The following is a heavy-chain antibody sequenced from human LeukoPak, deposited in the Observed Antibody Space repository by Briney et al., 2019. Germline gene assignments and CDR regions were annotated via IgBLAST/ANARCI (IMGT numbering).Heavy chain of an antibody. CDR3: AKDEAPAYCGGDCYGHMDV. Sequence: PPGGSLRLSCAASGFTFSSYGMHWVRQAPGKGLEWVAVISYDGSNKYYADSVKGRFTISRDNSKNTLYLQMNSLRAEDTAVYYCAKDEAPAYCGGDCYGHMDVWGKGTTVTVSS. D-gene: IGHD2-21*02. V-gene: IGHV3-30*18. CDR2: ISYDGSNK. CDR1: GFTFSSYG. J-gene: IGHJ6*03.